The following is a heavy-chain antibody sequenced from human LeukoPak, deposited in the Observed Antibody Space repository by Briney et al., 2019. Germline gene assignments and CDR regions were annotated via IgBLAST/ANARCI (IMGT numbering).Heavy chain of an antibody. Sequence: SGPTLVNPTQTLTLPCTFSGFSLSTSGVGVGWIRQPPGKALEWLSLIYWDDDKRYSPSLKSRRTITKDNVKNQVVLTMTNMAPVDTATYYCAHSRVAATPFDYWGQGTLVTVSS. D-gene: IGHD2-15*01. CDR1: GFSLSTSGVG. J-gene: IGHJ4*02. CDR2: IYWDDDK. V-gene: IGHV2-5*02. CDR3: AHSRVAATPFDY.